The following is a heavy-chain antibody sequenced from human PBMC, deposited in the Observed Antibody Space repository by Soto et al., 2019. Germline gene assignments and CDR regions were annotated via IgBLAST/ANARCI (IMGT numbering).Heavy chain of an antibody. CDR3: ARRGSGSYSDY. D-gene: IGHD3-10*01. V-gene: IGHV4-39*01. J-gene: IGHJ4*02. CDR2: IYYSGST. Sequence: LVTMSDTRTVSGGSIGSSSCYWGWIRQPPGKGLEWIGSIYYSGSTYYNPSLKSRVTISVDTSKNQFSLKLSSVTAADTAVYYCARRGSGSYSDYWGQGTLVTVSS. CDR1: GGSIGSSSCY.